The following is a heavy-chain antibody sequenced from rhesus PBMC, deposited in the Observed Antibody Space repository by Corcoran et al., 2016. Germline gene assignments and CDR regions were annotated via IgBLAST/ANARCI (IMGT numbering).Heavy chain of an antibody. D-gene: IGHD3-34*01. J-gene: IGHJ4*01. V-gene: IGHV4-165*01. CDR3: ARRGDYSPFDY. CDR2: IYGSSGST. CDR1: GYSINSNY. Sequence: QVQLQESGPGLVKPSETLSLTCVVSGYSINSNYWSWLLHPPGQGLEGIGYIYGSSGSTYYNPSLNSRVTISTDTSKNLFFLKLNSVTAADTVVYYCARRGDYSPFDYWGQGVLVTVSS.